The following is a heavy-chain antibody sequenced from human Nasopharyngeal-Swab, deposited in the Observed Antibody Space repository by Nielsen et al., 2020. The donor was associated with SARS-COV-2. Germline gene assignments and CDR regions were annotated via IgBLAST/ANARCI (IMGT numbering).Heavy chain of an antibody. CDR3: AREYY. CDR1: GFTFSSYG. CDR2: ISYDGSNK. Sequence: GESLKISCAASGFTFSSYGMHWVRQAPGKGLEWVAVISYDGSNKYYADSVKGRFTISRDNSKNTLYLQMNSLRAEDTAVYYCAREYYWGQGTLVTVSS. V-gene: IGHV3-30*03. J-gene: IGHJ4*02.